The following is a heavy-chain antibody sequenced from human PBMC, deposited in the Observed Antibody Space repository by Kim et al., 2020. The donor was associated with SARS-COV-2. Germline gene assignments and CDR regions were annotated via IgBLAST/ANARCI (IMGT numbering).Heavy chain of an antibody. J-gene: IGHJ4*02. V-gene: IGHV4-39*01. D-gene: IGHD5-12*01. Sequence: SETLSLTCTVSGDSISDSYYWGWIRQPPGKGLECIGSIHYSGSTYYNPSLKSRVTISVDMSKNQFSLNLRSVTAADTAVYYCARLGGSGYDSELDYWGQGNLVTVSS. CDR2: IHYSGST. CDR3: ARLGGSGYDSELDY. CDR1: GDSISDSYY.